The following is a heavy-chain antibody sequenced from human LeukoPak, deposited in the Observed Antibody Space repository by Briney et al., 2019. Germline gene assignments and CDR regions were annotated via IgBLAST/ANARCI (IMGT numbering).Heavy chain of an antibody. Sequence: SETLSLTCTVSGGSISSYYWSWIRQPPGKGLEWIGYIYYSGSTNYNPSLKSRVTISVDTSKNQFSLKLSSVTAADTAVYYCARVYSSGWWNFDYWGQGTLVTVSS. V-gene: IGHV4-59*01. J-gene: IGHJ4*02. CDR2: IYYSGST. D-gene: IGHD6-19*01. CDR1: GGSISSYY. CDR3: ARVYSSGWWNFDY.